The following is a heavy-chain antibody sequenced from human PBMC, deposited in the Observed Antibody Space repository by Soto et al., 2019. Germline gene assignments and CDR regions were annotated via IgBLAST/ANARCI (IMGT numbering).Heavy chain of an antibody. Sequence: HVQLVQSGAEVKKPGASVTVSCKASGYTFTDHYMHWVRQAPGQGLEWMGGINPNSGCTLYAQKFQGSVTMTSDTSINTAYIELSRLRSDDTSVYYCARRTLPPTAYNYGMDVWGQGTTVTVYS. CDR2: INPNSGCT. CDR3: ARRTLPPTAYNYGMDV. V-gene: IGHV1-2*02. CDR1: GYTFTDHY. J-gene: IGHJ6*02.